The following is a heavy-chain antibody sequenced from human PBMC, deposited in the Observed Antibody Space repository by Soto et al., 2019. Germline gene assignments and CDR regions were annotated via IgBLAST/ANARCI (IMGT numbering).Heavy chain of an antibody. V-gene: IGHV1-69*02. J-gene: IGHJ4*02. CDR2: INPILSMS. Sequence: QVQLVQSGAEVKKPGSSVRVSCKASGDTFTFYSINWVRQAPGLGLEWMGRINPILSMSNYAQRFQGRVTMTAEQSTSTAYMELSRLRSEATALYYCASSYGSGYRAFDYWGQGALVTVSS. D-gene: IGHD3-10*01. CDR3: ASSYGSGYRAFDY. CDR1: GDTFTFYS.